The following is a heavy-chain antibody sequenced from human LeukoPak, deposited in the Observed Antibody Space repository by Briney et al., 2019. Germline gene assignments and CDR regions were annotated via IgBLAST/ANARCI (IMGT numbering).Heavy chain of an antibody. CDR2: ITSSSSDI. D-gene: IGHD3-10*01. J-gene: IGHJ4*02. Sequence: GGSLRLSCAASGFTFSPYVMQWVRQARGKGLEWVSSITSSSSDIPYADSVKGRFTASRDNAKNSLYLRMNSLRVEDTAVYYCAREFYYGSGSDYWGQGTLVTVSS. CDR3: AREFYYGSGSDY. V-gene: IGHV3-21*01. CDR1: GFTFSPYV.